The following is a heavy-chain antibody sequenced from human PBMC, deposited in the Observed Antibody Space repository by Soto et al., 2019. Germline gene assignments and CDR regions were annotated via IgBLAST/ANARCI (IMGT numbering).Heavy chain of an antibody. CDR1: GYTFTGYY. V-gene: IGHV1-2*04. J-gene: IGHJ4*02. CDR3: ARVSSPYYYDSSGYEFFDY. Sequence: ASVKVSCKASGYTFTGYYMHWVRQAPGQGLEWMGWINPNSGGTNYAQKSQGWVTMTRDTSISTAYMELSRLRSDDTAVYYCARVSSPYYYDSSGYEFFDYWGQGTLVTVSS. D-gene: IGHD3-22*01. CDR2: INPNSGGT.